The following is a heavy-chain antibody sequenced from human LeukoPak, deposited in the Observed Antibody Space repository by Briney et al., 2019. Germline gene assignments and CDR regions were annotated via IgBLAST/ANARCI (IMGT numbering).Heavy chain of an antibody. D-gene: IGHD5-12*01. J-gene: IGHJ5*02. CDR3: AKDGGYTGYDGGWFDP. CDR1: GYTFTDYY. CDR2: INPKSGTT. V-gene: IGHV1-2*02. Sequence: ASVKVSCRASGYTFTDYYMHWVRQAPGQGLEWMGWINPKSGTTHCAQKFKGRVTLTRDTSITTGYMELSRLTSDDTAMYYCAKDGGYTGYDGGWFDPWGQGSLVTVSS.